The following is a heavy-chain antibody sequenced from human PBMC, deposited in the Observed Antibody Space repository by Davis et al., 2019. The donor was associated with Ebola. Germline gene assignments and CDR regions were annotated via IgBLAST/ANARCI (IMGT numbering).Heavy chain of an antibody. V-gene: IGHV4-59*02. D-gene: IGHD1-1*01. CDR3: ARDRKRNDYDSYCDY. CDR1: GDSVSSRF. J-gene: IGHJ4*02. Sequence: SETLSLTCTVSGDSVSSRFWSWVRQTPGKGLEWIGSISYSGNTNYNPSLKSRVIISIDTSKNQFSLRLTSLSAADTALYYCARDRKRNDYDSYCDYWGQGTLVTGSS. CDR2: ISYSGNT.